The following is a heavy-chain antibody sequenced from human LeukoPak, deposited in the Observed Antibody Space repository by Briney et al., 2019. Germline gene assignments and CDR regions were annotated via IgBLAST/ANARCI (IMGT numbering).Heavy chain of an antibody. CDR1: GYTFTSYG. D-gene: IGHD3-3*01. V-gene: IGHV1-18*01. CDR3: ARDRSGYYYYYMDV. J-gene: IGHJ6*03. CDR2: ISAYNGNT. Sequence: ASVKVSCKASGYTFTSYGISWVRQAPGQGLEWMGWISAYNGNTNYAQKLQGRVTMTTDTSTSTAYMELRSLRSDDTAVYYCARDRSGYYYYYMDVWGEGTTVTVSS.